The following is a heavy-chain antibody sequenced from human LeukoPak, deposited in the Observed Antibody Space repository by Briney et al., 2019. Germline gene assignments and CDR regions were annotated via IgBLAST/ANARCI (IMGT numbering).Heavy chain of an antibody. D-gene: IGHD6-13*01. Sequence: SETLSLTCAVSGGSISSGGYSWSWIRQPPGKGLEWIGYIYHSGSTYYNPSLKSRVTISVDRSKNQFSLKLSSVTAADTAVYYCARARLYFTYSSSWSPFDYWGQGTLVTVSS. CDR2: IYHSGST. J-gene: IGHJ4*02. CDR1: GGSISSGGYS. V-gene: IGHV4-30-2*01. CDR3: ARARLYFTYSSSWSPFDY.